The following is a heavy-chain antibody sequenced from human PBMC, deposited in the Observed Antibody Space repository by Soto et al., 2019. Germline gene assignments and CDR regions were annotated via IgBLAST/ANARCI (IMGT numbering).Heavy chain of an antibody. CDR3: AREYCGRDCYSGSFDY. V-gene: IGHV4-38-2*02. Sequence: SETLSLTCAVSGYSISSGYYWGWIRQPPGKGLEWIGSIYHSGSTYYNPSLKSRVTISVDTSKNQFSLKLSSVTAADTAVYYCAREYCGRDCYSGSFDYWGQGTLVTVSS. CDR2: IYHSGST. D-gene: IGHD2-21*02. J-gene: IGHJ4*02. CDR1: GYSISSGYY.